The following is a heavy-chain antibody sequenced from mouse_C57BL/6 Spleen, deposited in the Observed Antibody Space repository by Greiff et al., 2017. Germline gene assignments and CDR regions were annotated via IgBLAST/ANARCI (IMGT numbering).Heavy chain of an antibody. D-gene: IGHD2-5*01. V-gene: IGHV14-3*01. J-gene: IGHJ4*01. CDR2: IDPANGTT. CDR1: GFNIKNTY. CDR3: ARPLYSNYPLAMDY. Sequence: VQLQQSVAELVRPGASVKLSCTASGFNIKNTYMHWVKQSPEQGLEWIGRIDPANGTTKYAPKFQGKATITADTSSNTAYLQPSSLTSEDTAIYYCARPLYSNYPLAMDYWGQGTSVTVSS.